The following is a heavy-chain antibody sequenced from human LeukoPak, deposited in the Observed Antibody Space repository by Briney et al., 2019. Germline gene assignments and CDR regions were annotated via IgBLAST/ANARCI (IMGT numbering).Heavy chain of an antibody. J-gene: IGHJ4*02. D-gene: IGHD2-2*01. CDR1: GFTFSSYA. V-gene: IGHV3-23*01. CDR3: ARGPVVPAESDY. CDR2: ISGSGGST. Sequence: GSLRLSCAASGFTFSSYAMSWVRQAPGKGLEWVSAISGSGGSTYYADSVKGRFTISRDNSKNSLYLQMNSLRAEDTAVYYCARGPVVPAESDYWGQGTLVTVSS.